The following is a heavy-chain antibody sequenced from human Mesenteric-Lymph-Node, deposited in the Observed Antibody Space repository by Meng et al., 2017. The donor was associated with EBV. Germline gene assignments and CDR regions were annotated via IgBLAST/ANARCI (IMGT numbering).Heavy chain of an antibody. J-gene: IGHJ5*02. CDR3: ARGRSYVSGVIDP. D-gene: IGHD3-16*01. V-gene: IGHV4-34*01. Sequence: VQTRQWGEGLLQPSEPLSPPCAVYGGSFSGYYWSWIRQPPGKGLEWIGEINHSGSTNYNPSLKSRVTISVDTSKNQFSLKLSSVTAADTAVYYCARGRSYVSGVIDPWGQGTLVTVSS. CDR1: GGSFSGYY. CDR2: INHSGST.